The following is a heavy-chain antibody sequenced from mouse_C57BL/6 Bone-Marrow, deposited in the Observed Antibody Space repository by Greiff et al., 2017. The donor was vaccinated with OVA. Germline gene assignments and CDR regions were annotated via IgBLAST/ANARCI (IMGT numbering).Heavy chain of an antibody. CDR3: ARFPITTVVARYAMDY. CDR2: IHPNSGST. Sequence: VQLQQSGAELVRPGTSVKVSCKASGYAFTNYLIEWVKQRPGQGLEWIGMIHPNSGSTNYNEKFKSKATLTVDKSSSTAYMQLSSLTSEDSAVYYCARFPITTVVARYAMDYWGQGTSVTVSS. D-gene: IGHD1-1*01. J-gene: IGHJ4*01. CDR1: GYAFTNYL. V-gene: IGHV1-54*01.